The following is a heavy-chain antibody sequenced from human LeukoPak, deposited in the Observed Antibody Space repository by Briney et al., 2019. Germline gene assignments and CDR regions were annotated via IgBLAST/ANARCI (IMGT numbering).Heavy chain of an antibody. CDR2: IYYSGST. CDR1: XGSISSSSYY. D-gene: IGHD1-26*01. V-gene: IGHV4-39*01. CDR3: ARLVGTDDAEYFQH. Sequence: SETLSLTCXVSXGSISSSSYYWGWIRQPPGKGLEWIGSIYYSGSTYYNPSLKSRVTISVDTSKNQFSLKLSSVTAADTAVYYCARLVGTDDAEYFQHWGQGTLVTVSS. J-gene: IGHJ1*01.